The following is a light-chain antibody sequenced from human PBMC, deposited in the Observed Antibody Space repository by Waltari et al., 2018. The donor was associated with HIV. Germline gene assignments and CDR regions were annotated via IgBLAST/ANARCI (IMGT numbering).Light chain of an antibody. V-gene: IGKV4-1*01. CDR2: WAS. J-gene: IGKJ2*01. CDR1: QSILSTAGNRHY. CDR3: QQYYDAPYT. Sequence: DIVMTQSPDSLAVYLGERAPINCKSSQSILSTAGNRHYLAWYQQRPGQAPNLLIYWASTRESGVPDRFSGSGSGTDFTLTINSLQAEDVAVYYCQQYYDAPYTFGQGTKLDI.